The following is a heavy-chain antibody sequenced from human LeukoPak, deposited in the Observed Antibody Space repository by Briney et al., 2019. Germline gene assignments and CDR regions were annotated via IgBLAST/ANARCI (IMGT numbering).Heavy chain of an antibody. CDR2: IYHSGST. D-gene: IGHD4-17*01. J-gene: IGHJ4*02. CDR1: GYSISSGYY. Sequence: SETLSLTCTVSGYSISSGYYWGWIRQPPGKGLEWIGSIYHSGSTYYNPSLKSRVTISVDTSKNQFSLKLSSVAAADTAVYYCARDSDGDYLSFDYWGQGTLVIVSS. V-gene: IGHV4-38-2*02. CDR3: ARDSDGDYLSFDY.